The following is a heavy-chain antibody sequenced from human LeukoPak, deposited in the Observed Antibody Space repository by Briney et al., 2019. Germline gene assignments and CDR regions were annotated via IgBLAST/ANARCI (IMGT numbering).Heavy chain of an antibody. CDR3: AKGAADYYDSSGYYSFDY. D-gene: IGHD3-22*01. V-gene: IGHV3-48*01. CDR1: GFTFSSYS. Sequence: GGSLRLSCAASGFTFSSYSMNWVRQAPGKGLEWVSYISSSSSTIYYADSVKGRFTISRDNAKNSLHLQMNSLRAEDTAVYYCAKGAADYYDSSGYYSFDYWGHGTLVTVSS. CDR2: ISSSSSTI. J-gene: IGHJ4*01.